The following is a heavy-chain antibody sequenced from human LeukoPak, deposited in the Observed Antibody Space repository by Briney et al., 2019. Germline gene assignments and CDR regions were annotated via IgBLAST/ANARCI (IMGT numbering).Heavy chain of an antibody. V-gene: IGHV4-59*06. Sequence: SETLSLTCTVSGGSISSYYWSWIRQHPGKGLEWIGYIYYSGSTYYNPSLKSRVTISVDTSKNQFSLKLSSVTAADTAVYYCARGVRVVVAATSRWFDPWGQGTLVTVSS. D-gene: IGHD2-15*01. J-gene: IGHJ5*02. CDR1: GGSISSYY. CDR3: ARGVRVVVAATSRWFDP. CDR2: IYYSGST.